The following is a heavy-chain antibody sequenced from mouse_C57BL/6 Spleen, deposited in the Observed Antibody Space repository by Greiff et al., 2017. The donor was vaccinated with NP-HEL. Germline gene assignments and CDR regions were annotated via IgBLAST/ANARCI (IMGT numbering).Heavy chain of an antibody. CDR2: IWRGGST. Sequence: VQVVESGPGLVQPSQSLSITCTVSGFSLTSYGVHWVRQSPGKGLEWLGVIWRGGSTDYNAAFMSRLSITKDNSKSQVFFKMNSLQADDTAIYYCAKNEGYDPYYYAMDYWGQGTSVTVSS. D-gene: IGHD2-2*01. CDR1: GFSLTSYG. V-gene: IGHV2-5*01. J-gene: IGHJ4*01. CDR3: AKNEGYDPYYYAMDY.